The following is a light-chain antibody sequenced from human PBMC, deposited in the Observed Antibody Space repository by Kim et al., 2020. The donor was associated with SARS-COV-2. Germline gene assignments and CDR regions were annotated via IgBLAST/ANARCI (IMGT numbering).Light chain of an antibody. V-gene: IGKV4-1*01. Sequence: DIVMTQSPDSLAVSLGERATINCKSSQSVLYSSNNKNCLAWYQQKPGQPPKLLVYWTSTRESGVPDRFSGGGSGTDFTLTISSLQAEDVAVYYCQQYYTTPCTFGQGTKLEI. CDR1: QSVLYSSNNKNC. CDR3: QQYYTTPCT. CDR2: WTS. J-gene: IGKJ2*02.